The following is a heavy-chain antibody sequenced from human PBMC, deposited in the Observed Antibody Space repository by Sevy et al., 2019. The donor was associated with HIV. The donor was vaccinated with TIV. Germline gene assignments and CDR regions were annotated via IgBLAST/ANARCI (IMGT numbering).Heavy chain of an antibody. CDR1: GFTLSNAW. CDR3: TTDGSYDSSGYAFDI. CDR2: IKSKTDGGTT. D-gene: IGHD3-22*01. Sequence: GGSLRLSCAASGFTLSNAWMSWVRQAPGKGLEWVGRIKSKTDGGTTDYAAPVKGRFTISRDDSKNTLYLQMNSLKTEDTAVYYCTTDGSYDSSGYAFDIWGQGTMVTVSS. V-gene: IGHV3-15*01. J-gene: IGHJ3*02.